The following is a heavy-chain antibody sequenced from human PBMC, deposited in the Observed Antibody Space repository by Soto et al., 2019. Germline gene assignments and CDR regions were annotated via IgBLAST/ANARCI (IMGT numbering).Heavy chain of an antibody. CDR3: AGRYCSGGSCYLGAIDI. Sequence: QVQLQQWGAGLLKPSETLSLTCAVYGGSFRAYYWSWIRQSPGKGLEWIGEINHSGSNNYNPSLKSRVTISVDTSKNQCSLKLSSVTAADTAVYYCAGRYCSGGSCYLGAIDIWGQGTMVTVSS. D-gene: IGHD2-15*01. V-gene: IGHV4-34*01. CDR2: INHSGSN. CDR1: GGSFRAYY. J-gene: IGHJ3*02.